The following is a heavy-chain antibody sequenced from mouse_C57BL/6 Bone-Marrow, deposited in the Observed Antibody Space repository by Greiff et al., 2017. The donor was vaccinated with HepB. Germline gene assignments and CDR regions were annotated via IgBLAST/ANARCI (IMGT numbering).Heavy chain of an antibody. D-gene: IGHD4-1*02. CDR1: GFTFSDYG. V-gene: IGHV5-17*01. J-gene: IGHJ4*01. CDR2: ISSGSSTI. Sequence: EVMLVESGGGLVKPGGSLKLSCAASGFTFSDYGMHWVRQAPEKGLEWVAHISSGSSTIYYADTVKGRFTISRDNAKNTLFLQMTSLRSEDTAMYYCATNWRGYYAMDYWGQGTSVTVSS. CDR3: ATNWRGYYAMDY.